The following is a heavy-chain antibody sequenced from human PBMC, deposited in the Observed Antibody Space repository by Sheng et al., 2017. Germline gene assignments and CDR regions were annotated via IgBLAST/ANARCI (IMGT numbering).Heavy chain of an antibody. Sequence: QVQLQESGPGLVKPSETLSLTCTVSGGSINSYYWSWDPAARREKLEWLGRIYTSGSTNYNPSLKSRVTMSVDTSKNQFSLNLSFVTAADTAVYYCARGSSGYYYGWGQGTLVTVSS. D-gene: IGHD3-22*01. CDR2: IYTSGST. CDR3: ARGSSGYYYG. CDR1: GGSINSYY. V-gene: IGHV4-4*07. J-gene: IGHJ4*02.